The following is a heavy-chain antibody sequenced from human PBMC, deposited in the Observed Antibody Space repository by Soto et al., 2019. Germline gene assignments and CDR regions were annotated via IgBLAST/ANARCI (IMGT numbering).Heavy chain of an antibody. CDR2: ISAYNGNT. CDR1: GSTFTGFG. D-gene: IGHD3-22*01. CDR3: AKEDYYGTSTYPFNS. J-gene: IGHJ4*02. Sequence: ASGTLSFTSAGSTFTGFGSSWVRQTPGQGLEWMGWISAYNGNTNYAQKLQGRVTMTTDTSTSTAYMELRSLRSDDTAVYYCAKEDYYGTSTYPFNSWGQGT. V-gene: IGHV1-18*01.